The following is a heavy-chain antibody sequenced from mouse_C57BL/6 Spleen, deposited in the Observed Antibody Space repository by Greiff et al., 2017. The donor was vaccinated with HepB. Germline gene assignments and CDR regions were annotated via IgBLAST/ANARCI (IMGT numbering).Heavy chain of an antibody. J-gene: IGHJ1*03. V-gene: IGHV1-59*01. CDR3: ARCYDYWYFDV. D-gene: IGHD2-4*01. CDR2: IDPSDSYT. CDR1: GYTFTSYW. Sequence: VQLQQPGAELVRPGTSVKLSCKASGYTFTSYWMHWVKQRPGQGLEWIGVIDPSDSYTNYNQKFKGKATLTVDTSSSTAYMQLSSLTSEDSAVYYCARCYDYWYFDVWGTGTTVTVSS.